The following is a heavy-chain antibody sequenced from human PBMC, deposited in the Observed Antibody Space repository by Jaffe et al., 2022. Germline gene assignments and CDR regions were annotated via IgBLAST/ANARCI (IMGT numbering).Heavy chain of an antibody. CDR2: INHSGST. Sequence: QVQLQQWGAGLLKPSETLSLTCAVYGGSFSGYYWSWIRQPPGKGLEWIGEINHSGSTNYNPSLKSRVTISVDTSKNQFSLKLSSVTAADTAVYYCAGMGISPLDYWGQGTLVTVSS. V-gene: IGHV4-34*01. D-gene: IGHD2-15*01. J-gene: IGHJ4*02. CDR1: GGSFSGYY. CDR3: AGMGISPLDY.